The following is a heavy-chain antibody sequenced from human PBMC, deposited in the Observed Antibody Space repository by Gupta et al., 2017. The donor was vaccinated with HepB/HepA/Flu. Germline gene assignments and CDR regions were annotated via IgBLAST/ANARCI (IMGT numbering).Heavy chain of an antibody. V-gene: IGHV4-34*01. J-gene: IGHJ5*02. CDR2: IFESGST. CDR1: NGSFSDSS. CDR3: ARGSRHLQWLSKWFDP. Sequence: QVQLQQWGAGLWKSSENLALPCGLYNGSFSDSSWSWIRQSPGKGLEWIGEIFESGSTKYNPSLKSRVTIAVDTSTNQFSLNLNSVTAADTAVYYCARGSRHLQWLSKWFDPWGQGTLVTGSS. D-gene: IGHD3-3*01.